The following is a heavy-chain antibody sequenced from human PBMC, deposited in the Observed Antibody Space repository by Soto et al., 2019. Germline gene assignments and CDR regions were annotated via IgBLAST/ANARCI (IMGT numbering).Heavy chain of an antibody. Sequence: TGGSLRLSCAASGFTFSSYSMNWVRQAPGKGLEWVSSISSSSSYIYYADSVKGRFTISRDNAKNTLYLQMGSLRAEDMAVYYCARDHLSTYYDILTGYYSAPDYYGMDVWGQGTTVTVSS. CDR1: GFTFSSYS. V-gene: IGHV3-21*01. J-gene: IGHJ6*01. D-gene: IGHD3-9*01. CDR2: ISSSSSYI. CDR3: ARDHLSTYYDILTGYYSAPDYYGMDV.